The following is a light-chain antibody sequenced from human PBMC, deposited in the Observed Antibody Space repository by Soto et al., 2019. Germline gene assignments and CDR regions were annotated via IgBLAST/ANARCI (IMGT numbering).Light chain of an antibody. J-gene: IGKJ1*01. V-gene: IGKV3-15*01. CDR1: QGVNSN. CDR3: QQYNNWPKM. CDR2: RAS. Sequence: EIVMTQSPATLSVSPGERATLSCRASQGVNSNLAWYQQKPGQSPRLLIYRASTRATGIPARFSGSGSGTEFTLTISSLQSEDFAVYYCQQYNNWPKMFGQGTKVDI.